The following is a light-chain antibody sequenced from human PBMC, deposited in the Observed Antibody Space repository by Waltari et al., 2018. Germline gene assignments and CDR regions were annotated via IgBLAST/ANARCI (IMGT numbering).Light chain of an antibody. J-gene: IGKJ2*01. CDR3: QQYNSYPYT. V-gene: IGKV1-5*03. Sequence: DIEMTHSPSTLSASVGARLIITCRASQTIGTWLAWYQQKSGKAPKLLIYKASSLESGVPPRFSGSGSGTEFTLTISSLQPDDFATYHCQQYNSYPYTFGQGTKLEIK. CDR2: KAS. CDR1: QTIGTW.